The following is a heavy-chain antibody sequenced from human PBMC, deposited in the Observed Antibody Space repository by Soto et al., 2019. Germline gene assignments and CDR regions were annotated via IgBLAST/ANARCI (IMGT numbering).Heavy chain of an antibody. J-gene: IGHJ4*02. CDR2: VFHTGDT. D-gene: IGHD7-27*01. CDR1: GDSISSSVW. Sequence: PSETLSLTCAVSGDSISSSVWWTWVRQPPGKGLEWIGEVFHTGDTYFNPSLRSRVAMSVDKSTNEFPLKVTSVTAADTAIYYCARKAWVRFDYWGQGALVTVSS. V-gene: IGHV4-4*02. CDR3: ARKAWVRFDY.